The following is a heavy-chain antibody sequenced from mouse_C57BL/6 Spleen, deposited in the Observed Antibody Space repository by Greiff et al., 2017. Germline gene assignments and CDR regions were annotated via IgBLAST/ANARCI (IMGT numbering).Heavy chain of an antibody. CDR3: AREDDYPFAY. CDR2: IYPRSGNT. J-gene: IGHJ3*01. CDR1: GYTFTSYG. V-gene: IGHV1-81*01. Sequence: QVQLQQSGAELARPGASVKLSCKASGYTFTSYGISWVKQRTGQGLEWIGEIYPRSGNTYYNEKFKGKATLTADQSSSTAYMELRSLTSEDSAVYFCAREDDYPFAYWGQGTLVTVSA. D-gene: IGHD2-4*01.